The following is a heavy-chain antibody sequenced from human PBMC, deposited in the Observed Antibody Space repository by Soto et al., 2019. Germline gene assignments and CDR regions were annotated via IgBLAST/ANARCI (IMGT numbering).Heavy chain of an antibody. D-gene: IGHD3-10*01. CDR3: AKSPRYGSGSYNDY. CDR2: ISGSGGST. CDR1: GFTFSSYA. Sequence: GGSLRLSCAASGFTFSSYAMSWVRQAPGKGLEWVSAISGSGGSTYYADSVKGRFTISRDNSKNTLYLQMNSLRAEDTAVYYCAKSPRYGSGSYNDYWGQGTLVTVSS. V-gene: IGHV3-23*01. J-gene: IGHJ4*02.